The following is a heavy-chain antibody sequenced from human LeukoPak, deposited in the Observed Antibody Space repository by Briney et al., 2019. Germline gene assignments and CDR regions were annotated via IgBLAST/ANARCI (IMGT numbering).Heavy chain of an antibody. CDR3: AKGYSSGRKFYYYMDV. J-gene: IGHJ6*03. D-gene: IGHD6-19*01. V-gene: IGHV3-53*01. CDR1: GFTVSSNY. Sequence: GGSLRLSCAASGFTVSSNYMSWVRQAPGKGLEWVSVIYSGGSTYYADSVKGRFTISRDNSKNTLYLQMNSLRAEDTAVYYCAKGYSSGRKFYYYMDVWGKGTTVTISS. CDR2: IYSGGST.